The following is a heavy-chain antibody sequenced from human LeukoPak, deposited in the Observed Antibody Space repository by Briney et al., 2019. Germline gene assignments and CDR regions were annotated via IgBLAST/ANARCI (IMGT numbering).Heavy chain of an antibody. CDR3: TTGPRIMITFGGGHRRTPFDY. J-gene: IGHJ4*02. CDR2: IKSKTDGGTT. V-gene: IGHV3-15*01. Sequence: AGGSLRLSCAASGFTFSNAWMSWVRQAPGKGLEWVGRIKSKTDGGTTDYAAPVKGRFTISRDDSKNTLYLQMNSLKTEDTAVYYCTTGPRIMITFGGGHRRTPFDYWGQGTLVTVSS. D-gene: IGHD3-16*01. CDR1: GFTFSNAW.